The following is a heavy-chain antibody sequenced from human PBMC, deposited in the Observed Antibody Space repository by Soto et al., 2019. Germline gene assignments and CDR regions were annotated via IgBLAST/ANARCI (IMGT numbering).Heavy chain of an antibody. V-gene: IGHV1-69*01. CDR2: SIPIFGTA. Sequence: QVQLVQSGAEVKKPASSVQVSCKASGGTFNNYPITWVRQAPGEGLEWMGGSIPIFGTANYAQNFQGRVTISVDVSTSTAYMELSSLRSEDTAVYYCARGRGYSGDDHYYYFDMDVWGQGATVTVSS. D-gene: IGHD5-12*01. CDR1: GGTFNNYP. CDR3: ARGRGYSGDDHYYYFDMDV. J-gene: IGHJ6*02.